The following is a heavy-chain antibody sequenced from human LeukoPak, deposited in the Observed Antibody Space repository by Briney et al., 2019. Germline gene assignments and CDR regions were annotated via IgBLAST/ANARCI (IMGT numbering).Heavy chain of an antibody. Sequence: GGSLRLSCAASGFTFSSYLMSWVRQAPGKGLEWVANIKQDGSEKYYVGSVKGRFTISRDNAKNSLYLQMNSLRAEDTAVYYCARAQVVPAAAYYYYMDVWGKGTTVTVSS. V-gene: IGHV3-7*04. D-gene: IGHD2-2*01. J-gene: IGHJ6*03. CDR1: GFTFSSYL. CDR3: ARAQVVPAAAYYYYMDV. CDR2: IKQDGSEK.